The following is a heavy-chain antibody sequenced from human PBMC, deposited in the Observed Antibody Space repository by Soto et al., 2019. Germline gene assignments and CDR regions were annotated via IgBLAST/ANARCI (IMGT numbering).Heavy chain of an antibody. V-gene: IGHV4-30-2*01. Sequence: SETLSLTCAVSGGSISRGGYSWTWLRQEPEKGLEWIGEINHSGSTNYNPSLKSRVTISVDTSKNQFSLKLSSVTAADTAVYYCARGRHILTGYYKGYYYGMDVWGQGTTVTVSS. CDR3: ARGRHILTGYYKGYYYGMDV. J-gene: IGHJ6*02. CDR2: INHSGST. D-gene: IGHD3-9*01. CDR1: GGSISRGGYS.